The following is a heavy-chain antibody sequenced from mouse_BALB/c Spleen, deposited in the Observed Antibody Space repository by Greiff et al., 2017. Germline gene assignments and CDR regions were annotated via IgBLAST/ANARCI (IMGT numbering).Heavy chain of an antibody. J-gene: IGHJ2*01. CDR1: GFTFSNYW. V-gene: IGHV6-6*02. CDR3: TTTATYYFDY. D-gene: IGHD1-2*01. CDR2: IRLKSNNYAT. Sequence: EVKVEESGGGLVQPGGSMKLSCVASGFTFSNYWMNWVRQSPEKGLEWVAEIRLKSNNYATHYAESVKGRFTISRDDSKSSVYLQMNNLRAEDTGIYYCTTTATYYFDYWGQGTTLTVSS.